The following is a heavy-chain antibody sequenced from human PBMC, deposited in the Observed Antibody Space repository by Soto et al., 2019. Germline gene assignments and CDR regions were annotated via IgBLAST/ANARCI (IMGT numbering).Heavy chain of an antibody. CDR1: GYSFTSLD. CDR3: ARGDSAGVDY. Sequence: QVQLVQSGAEVRAPGPSVTVSCNASGYSFTSLDINWVRQTDGQGLAWMGWMQPSTGRTGYAQKFQGRVTMTRDTSINTAYMELTTLTSDDTAFYYCARGDSAGVDYWGQGTLVTVSS. V-gene: IGHV1-8*01. CDR2: MQPSTGRT. D-gene: IGHD1-26*01. J-gene: IGHJ4*02.